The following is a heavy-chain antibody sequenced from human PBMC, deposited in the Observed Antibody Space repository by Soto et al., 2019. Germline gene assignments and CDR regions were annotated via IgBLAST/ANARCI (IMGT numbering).Heavy chain of an antibody. Sequence: TSETLSLTCTVSGGSISSGDYYWGWIRQPPGKGLEWIASVRYTAGTYYNPSLKSRVTISVDTSQDQISLNLSAVTAAVTAVYYCASPRGARNRIAFDLWGQGTLVTVSS. CDR1: GGSISSGDYY. CDR2: VRYTAGT. D-gene: IGHD1-26*01. V-gene: IGHV4-39*01. J-gene: IGHJ3*01. CDR3: ASPRGARNRIAFDL.